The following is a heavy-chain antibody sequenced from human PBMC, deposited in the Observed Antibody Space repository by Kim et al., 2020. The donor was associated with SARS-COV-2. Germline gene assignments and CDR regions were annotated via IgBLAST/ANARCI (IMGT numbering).Heavy chain of an antibody. CDR3: ARGAGYSYGAIDY. V-gene: IGHV1-2*04. J-gene: IGHJ4*02. Sequence: AQKFQGWVTMTRDTSISTAYMELSRLRSDDTAVYYCARGAGYSYGAIDYWGQGTLVTVSS. D-gene: IGHD5-18*01.